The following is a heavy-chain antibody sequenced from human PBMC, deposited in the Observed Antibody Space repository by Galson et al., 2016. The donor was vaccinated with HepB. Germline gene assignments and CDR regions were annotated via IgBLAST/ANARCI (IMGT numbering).Heavy chain of an antibody. Sequence: SLRLSCAASNFTFINYAMCWVRQAPGKGLEYVSGITTNGDSTYYADSVKGRFTISRDNSKSTLYLQMSSLTAEDTAVFYCVKPNTAGPSSYFDWWGQGTLVTVSS. J-gene: IGHJ4*02. CDR2: ITTNGDST. CDR3: VKPNTAGPSSYFDW. D-gene: IGHD5-18*01. V-gene: IGHV3-64D*06. CDR1: NFTFINYA.